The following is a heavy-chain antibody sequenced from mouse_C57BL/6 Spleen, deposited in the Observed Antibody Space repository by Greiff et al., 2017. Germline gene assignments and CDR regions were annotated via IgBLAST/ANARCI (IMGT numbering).Heavy chain of an antibody. CDR3: AKNWDGVAY. CDR1: GYTFTDYY. D-gene: IGHD4-1*01. J-gene: IGHJ3*01. V-gene: IGHV1-26*01. Sequence: EVQLQQSGPELVKPGASVKISCKASGYTFTDYYMNWVKQSHGKSLEWIGDINPNNGGTSYNQKFKGKATLTVDKSSSTAYMELRSLTSEDSAVYYCAKNWDGVAYWGQGTGHCLC. CDR2: INPNNGGT.